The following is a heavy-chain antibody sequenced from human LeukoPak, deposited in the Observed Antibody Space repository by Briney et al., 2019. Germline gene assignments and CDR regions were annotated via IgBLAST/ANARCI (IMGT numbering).Heavy chain of an antibody. V-gene: IGHV1-46*01. D-gene: IGHD3-3*01. Sequence: EASVKVPCKASGGTFSSYAISWVRQAPGHGLDWMGIINPSADITAYAQKFQGRVTVTRDTSMSTVYMELSSLRSEDTAVYYCARGGLQWELLGNWFDPWGQGTLVTVSS. CDR3: ARGGLQWELLGNWFDP. CDR2: INPSADIT. CDR1: GGTFSSYA. J-gene: IGHJ5*02.